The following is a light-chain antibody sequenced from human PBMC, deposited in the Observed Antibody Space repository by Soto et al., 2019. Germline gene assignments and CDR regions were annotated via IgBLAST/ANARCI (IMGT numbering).Light chain of an antibody. V-gene: IGLV2-23*02. CDR2: EVT. CDR3: SSYAGSSTFVV. Sequence: QAVVTQPASVSGSPGQSITLSCTGTRSDVGSYSLVSWYQQHPGKAPKLLIYEVTKRPSGVSIRFSGSKSGNTASLTISGLQAEDEADYYCSSYAGSSTFVVFGGGTKVTVL. J-gene: IGLJ2*01. CDR1: RSDVGSYSL.